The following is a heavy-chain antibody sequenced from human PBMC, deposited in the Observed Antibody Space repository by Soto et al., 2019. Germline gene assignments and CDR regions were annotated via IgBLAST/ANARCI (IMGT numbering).Heavy chain of an antibody. CDR3: ATNFDIVVVPAAIGYYYYGMDV. CDR2: ISSSSSTI. CDR1: GFTFSSYS. J-gene: IGHJ6*02. D-gene: IGHD2-2*02. V-gene: IGHV3-48*02. Sequence: GGSLRLSCAASGFTFSSYSMNWVRQAPGKGLEWVSYISSSSSTIYYADSVKGRFTISRDNAKNSLYLQMNSLRDEDTAVYYCATNFDIVVVPAAIGYYYYGMDVWGQGTTVTSP.